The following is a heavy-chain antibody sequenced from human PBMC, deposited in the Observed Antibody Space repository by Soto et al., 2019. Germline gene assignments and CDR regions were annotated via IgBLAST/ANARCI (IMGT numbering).Heavy chain of an antibody. CDR1: GGSISTYY. Sequence: SETLSLTCTVSGGSISTYYWNWIRQPPGKGLEWIGYIYYTGSTNYNPSLKSRVTISVDTSKNQFSLRLNSVTAADSAVYYCARGDSAYDPPPYWGQGTLVTVSS. D-gene: IGHD5-12*01. V-gene: IGHV4-59*01. J-gene: IGHJ4*02. CDR2: IYYTGST. CDR3: ARGDSAYDPPPY.